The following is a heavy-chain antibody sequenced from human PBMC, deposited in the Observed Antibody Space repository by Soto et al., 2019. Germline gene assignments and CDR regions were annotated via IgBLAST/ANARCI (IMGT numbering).Heavy chain of an antibody. CDR1: GVSISSGGYS. V-gene: IGHV4-30-2*01. CDR3: ARDRVVWGSYRYTDY. D-gene: IGHD3-16*02. CDR2: IYHSGST. Sequence: SETLSLTCAVSGVSISSGGYSWSWIRQPPGKGLEWIGEIYHSGSTNYNPSLKSRVTISVDKSKNQFSLKLSSVTAADTAVYYCARDRVVWGSYRYTDYWGQGTLVTVPS. J-gene: IGHJ4*02.